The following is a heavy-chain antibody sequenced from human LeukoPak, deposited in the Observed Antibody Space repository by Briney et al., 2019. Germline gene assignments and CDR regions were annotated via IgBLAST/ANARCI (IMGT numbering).Heavy chain of an antibody. Sequence: SETLSLTCTVSGGSISSSSYYWGWIRQPPGKGLEWIGSIYYSGSTYYNPSLKSRVTISVDTSKNQFSLKLSSVTAADTAVYYCARGRRDGYNPPYYFDYWSQGTLVTVSS. CDR2: IYYSGST. CDR3: ARGRRDGYNPPYYFDY. V-gene: IGHV4-39*07. CDR1: GGSISSSSYY. D-gene: IGHD5-24*01. J-gene: IGHJ4*02.